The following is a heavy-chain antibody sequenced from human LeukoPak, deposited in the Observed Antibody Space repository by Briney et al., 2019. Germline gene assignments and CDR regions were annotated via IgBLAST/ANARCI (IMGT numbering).Heavy chain of an antibody. CDR2: IYYSGST. V-gene: IGHV4-59*11. Sequence: SDTLSLTCTVSGGSISSHYWSWIRQPPGKGLEWIGYIYYSGSTNYNPSLKSRVTISVDTSKNQFSLKLSSVTAADTAVYYCARVLVNYYYYMDVWGKGTTVTVSS. J-gene: IGHJ6*03. D-gene: IGHD2-21*01. CDR3: ARVLVNYYYYMDV. CDR1: GGSISSHY.